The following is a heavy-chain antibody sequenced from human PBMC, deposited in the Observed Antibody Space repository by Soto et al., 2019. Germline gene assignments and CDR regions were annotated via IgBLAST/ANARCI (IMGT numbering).Heavy chain of an antibody. Sequence: TVSGGSISSGDHYWSWVRQPPGKGLEWIAYIYYSGTTYYNPSLKSRVTMSVDTSKNQLSLNLSSVTAADTAVYYCATYYDSSGPTFDYWGQGTLVTVSS. CDR2: IYYSGTT. J-gene: IGHJ4*02. V-gene: IGHV4-30-4*01. CDR1: GGSISSGDHY. D-gene: IGHD3-22*01. CDR3: ATYYDSSGPTFDY.